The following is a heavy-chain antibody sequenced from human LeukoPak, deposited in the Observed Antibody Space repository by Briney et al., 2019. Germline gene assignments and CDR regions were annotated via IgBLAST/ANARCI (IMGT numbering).Heavy chain of an antibody. D-gene: IGHD3-16*02. CDR1: GFTFSSYW. V-gene: IGHV3-7*01. Sequence: GGSLRLSCAASGFTFSSYWMSWVRQAPGKGLEWVANIKQDGSEKYYVDSVKGRFTISRDNAKNSLYLQMNSLRAEDTAVYYCARDLSPYGYDCVWGSYRPGFDYWGQGTLVTVSP. J-gene: IGHJ4*02. CDR3: ARDLSPYGYDCVWGSYRPGFDY. CDR2: IKQDGSEK.